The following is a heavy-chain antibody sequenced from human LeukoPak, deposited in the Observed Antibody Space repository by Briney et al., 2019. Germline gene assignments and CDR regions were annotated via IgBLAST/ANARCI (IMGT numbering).Heavy chain of an antibody. D-gene: IGHD2-2*01. CDR1: GFTFSSYA. CDR3: AGGGSGTSVFYY. Sequence: GSLRLSCAASGFTFSSYAMTWVRQAPGKGLEWVSFISDSETNYVDSVKGRFTVSRDKSKNTLYLEMNSLRAEDTAVYYCAGGGSGTSVFYYWGQGILVTVSS. V-gene: IGHV3-23*01. J-gene: IGHJ4*02. CDR2: ISDSET.